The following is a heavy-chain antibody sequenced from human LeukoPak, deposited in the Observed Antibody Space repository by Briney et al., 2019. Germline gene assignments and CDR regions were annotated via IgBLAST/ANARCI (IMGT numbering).Heavy chain of an antibody. V-gene: IGHV3-9*01. J-gene: IGHJ4*02. D-gene: IGHD6-19*01. CDR3: AKSLAVAGFDY. Sequence: PGGSLRLSCAASGFTFNDYAMHWVRQVPGKGLEWVSGISWNSGNIGYADSVKGRFTISRDNAENSLYLQMNSLRPEDTALYYCAKSLAVAGFDYWGQGTLVTVSS. CDR1: GFTFNDYA. CDR2: ISWNSGNI.